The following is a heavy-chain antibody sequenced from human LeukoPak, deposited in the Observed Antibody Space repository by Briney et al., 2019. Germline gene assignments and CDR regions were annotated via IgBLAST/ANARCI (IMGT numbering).Heavy chain of an antibody. CDR3: ARDHNYAFDN. CDR1: GFPFIEYS. V-gene: IGHV3-48*01. Sequence: GGSLRLSCTASGFPFIEYSMNWVRQVPGKGLEWISYIGIDSGNTKYADSVRGRFTVSADKAKNSLYLQMNSLRVEDTAVYYCARDHNYAFDNWGEGTLVSVAS. D-gene: IGHD1-1*01. CDR2: IGIDSGNT. J-gene: IGHJ4*02.